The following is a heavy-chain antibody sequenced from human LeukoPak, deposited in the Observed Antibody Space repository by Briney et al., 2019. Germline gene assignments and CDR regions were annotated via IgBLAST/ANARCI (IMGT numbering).Heavy chain of an antibody. CDR2: VFHDGNTE. Sequence: PGGSLRLSCAASGFTFSNCAMNGVRQAPGKGLEGVAVVFHDGNTEYYVASVKGRFTIARDNSLNPVYLQMNNLRPDDTADYYCARGERGFGDAFDLWGPGTVVTVSS. D-gene: IGHD3-10*01. V-gene: IGHV3-30*03. CDR3: ARGERGFGDAFDL. CDR1: GFTFSNCA. J-gene: IGHJ3*01.